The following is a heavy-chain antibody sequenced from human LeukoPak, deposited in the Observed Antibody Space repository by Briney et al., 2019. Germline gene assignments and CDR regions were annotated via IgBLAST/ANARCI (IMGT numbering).Heavy chain of an antibody. CDR1: GFTFSRYE. V-gene: IGHV3-48*03. D-gene: IGHD3-10*01. J-gene: IGHJ4*02. CDR2: ISSSGSTI. Sequence: GGSLRLSCAASGFTFSRYEMNRVRPAPGKGLEWVSYISSSGSTIYYADSVKGRYTISRDNAKNSLYLQMKSPRGEDTAVYYCAGSHYFGSGSYYPPPTLYWGQGTLVTVSS. CDR3: AGSHYFGSGSYYPPPTLY.